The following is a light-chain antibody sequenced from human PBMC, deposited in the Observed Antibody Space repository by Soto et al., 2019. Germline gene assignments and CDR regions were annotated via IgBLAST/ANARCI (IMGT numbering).Light chain of an antibody. CDR2: DAS. CDR3: QQYNNWPVT. J-gene: IGKJ1*01. V-gene: IGKV3-15*01. CDR1: QSVSFY. Sequence: EIVLTQSPATLSSSPGERATLSCRASQSVSFYFAWYQQKPGQAPRLLIYDASTRATGIPARFSGSGSGTEFTLTISSLQSEDFAVYYCQQYNNWPVTFGQGTKVEIK.